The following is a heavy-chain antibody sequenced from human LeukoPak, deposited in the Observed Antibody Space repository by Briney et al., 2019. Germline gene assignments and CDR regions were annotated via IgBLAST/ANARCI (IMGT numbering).Heavy chain of an antibody. D-gene: IGHD6-13*01. CDR1: GGSISSSSYY. CDR3: ARVGVAAAVSLFGWFDP. Sequence: SETLSLTCTVSGGSISSSSYYWGWIRQPPGKGLEWIGSIYYSGSTNYNPSLKSRVTISVDTSKNQFSLKLSSVTAADTAVYYCARVGVAAAVSLFGWFDPWGQGTLVTVSS. V-gene: IGHV4-39*07. CDR2: IYYSGST. J-gene: IGHJ5*02.